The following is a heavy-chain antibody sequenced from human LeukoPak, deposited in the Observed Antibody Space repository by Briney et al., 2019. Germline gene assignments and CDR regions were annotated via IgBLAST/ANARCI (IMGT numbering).Heavy chain of an antibody. D-gene: IGHD4-23*01. CDR2: IYYSEST. J-gene: IGHJ6*02. CDR3: ASCWDGGSRPDYYYYGMDV. CDR1: GGSVSSGTYY. V-gene: IGHV4-61*01. Sequence: SETLSLTCTVSGGSVSSGTYYWSWIRQPPGKGLEWIGYIYYSESTNYNPSLKSRVTISVDTSKNQFSLKLSSVTAADTAVYYCASCWDGGSRPDYYYYGMDVWGQGTTVTVSS.